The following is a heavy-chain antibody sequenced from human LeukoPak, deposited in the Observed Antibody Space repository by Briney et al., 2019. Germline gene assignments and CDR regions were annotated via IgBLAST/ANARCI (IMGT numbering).Heavy chain of an antibody. CDR1: GDSISSYY. Sequence: SETLSLTCTVSGDSISSYYWSWIRQPPGKGLEWIGYIYYSGSTNYNPSLKSRVTISVDTSKNQFSLKLSSVTAADTAVYYRARGTGNSYGRGDAFDIWGQGTMVTVSS. CDR3: ARGTGNSYGRGDAFDI. V-gene: IGHV4-59*01. D-gene: IGHD5-18*01. CDR2: IYYSGST. J-gene: IGHJ3*02.